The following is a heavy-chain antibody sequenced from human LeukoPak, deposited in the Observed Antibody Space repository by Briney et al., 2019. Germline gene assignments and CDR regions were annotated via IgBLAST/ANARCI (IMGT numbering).Heavy chain of an antibody. V-gene: IGHV3-30-3*01. J-gene: IGHJ6*02. Sequence: GGSLRLSCAASGFTFSRYGMHWVRQAPGKGLEWVAVISHDGGNEYYADSVKGRFTISRDNSKHTLYLQMDSLRAEDTAVYYCAKDSSTSNPYYGLDVWGQGTTVTVSS. CDR3: AKDSSTSNPYYGLDV. CDR1: GFTFSRYG. D-gene: IGHD4-11*01. CDR2: ISHDGGNE.